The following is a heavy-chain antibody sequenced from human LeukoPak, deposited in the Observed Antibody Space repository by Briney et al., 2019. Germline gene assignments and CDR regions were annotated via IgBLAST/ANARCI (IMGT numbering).Heavy chain of an antibody. CDR1: GGSISSSNYY. Sequence: PSETLSLTCTVSGGSISSSNYYWGWIRQPPGKGLEWIGSLYYSGTTFYNPSLKSRVTMSVDTSKNQFSLKLSSVTAADTAVYYCAAVDTAMVTPPSYWGQGTLVTVSS. V-gene: IGHV4-39*01. J-gene: IGHJ4*02. CDR3: AAVDTAMVTPPSY. CDR2: LYYSGTT. D-gene: IGHD5-18*01.